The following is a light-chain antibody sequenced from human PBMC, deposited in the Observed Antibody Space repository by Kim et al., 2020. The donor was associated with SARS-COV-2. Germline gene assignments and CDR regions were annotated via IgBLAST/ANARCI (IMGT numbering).Light chain of an antibody. CDR3: SSYTSSSPLYV. CDR2: DVS. CDR1: SSDAGGYNY. Sequence: QSALTQPASVSGSPGQSITISCTGTSSDAGGYNYVSWYQQHPGKAPNLMIYDVSKRPSGVSNRFSGSKSANTASLTISGLQAEGETDYYCSSYTSSSPLYVFGAGT. J-gene: IGLJ1*01. V-gene: IGLV2-14*01.